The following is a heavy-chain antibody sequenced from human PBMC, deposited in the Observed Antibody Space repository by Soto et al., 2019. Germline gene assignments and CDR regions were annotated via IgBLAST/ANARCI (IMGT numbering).Heavy chain of an antibody. D-gene: IGHD5-18*01. J-gene: IGHJ4*02. CDR3: AKERDTRSSSCFDS. V-gene: IGHV3-30*18. Sequence: GGSLRLSCAASRFTFSNYGMQWVRQAPGKGLEWVAVISHDGTVKYYADSVKGRFTISRDNFQNTLDLQMDSLGAEDTAVYYCAKERDTRSSSCFDSWGQGTLVTVSS. CDR2: ISHDGTVK. CDR1: RFTFSNYG.